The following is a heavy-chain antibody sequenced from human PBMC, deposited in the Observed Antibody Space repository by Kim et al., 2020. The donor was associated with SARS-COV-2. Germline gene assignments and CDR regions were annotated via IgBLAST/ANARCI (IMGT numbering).Heavy chain of an antibody. Sequence: YADSVEGRFTISRDKAKSTLDLQKNSLRGQDTAVYYCARRRYTGTYYFFDYWGQGPLVTVSS. J-gene: IGHJ4*02. CDR3: ARRRYTGTYYFFDY. V-gene: IGHV3-74*01. D-gene: IGHD1-26*01.